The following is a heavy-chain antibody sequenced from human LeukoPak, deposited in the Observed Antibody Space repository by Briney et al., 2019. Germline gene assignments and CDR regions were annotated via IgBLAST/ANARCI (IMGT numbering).Heavy chain of an antibody. CDR1: GFTFSGSA. V-gene: IGHV3-73*01. CDR2: IRNKANSYAT. CDR3: AKDENELERQA. J-gene: IGHJ4*02. Sequence: GGSLRLSCAASGFTFSGSAMHWVRQASGKGLEWVGRIRNKANSYATAYTASVKGRFTISRDNSKNTLYLQMNSLRAEDTAVYYCAKDENELERQAWGQGTLVTVSS. D-gene: IGHD1-1*01.